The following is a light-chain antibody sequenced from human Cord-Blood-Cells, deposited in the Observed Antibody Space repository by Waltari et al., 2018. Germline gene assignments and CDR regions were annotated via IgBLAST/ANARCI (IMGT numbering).Light chain of an antibody. CDR1: QSVLYSSNNKNY. V-gene: IGKV4-1*01. Sequence: DIVMTQSPDSLAVSLGERATINCKSSQSVLYSSNNKNYSAWYQQKPGQPPTLLIYWASTRECGVPDRFSGSGSGTDFTLTISSLQAEDVAVYYCQQYYSTPLTFGGGTKVEIK. J-gene: IGKJ4*01. CDR3: QQYYSTPLT. CDR2: WAS.